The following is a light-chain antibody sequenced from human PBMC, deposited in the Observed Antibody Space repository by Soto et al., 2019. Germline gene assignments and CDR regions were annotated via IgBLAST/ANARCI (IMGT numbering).Light chain of an antibody. CDR1: SDDIGTFNL. CDR2: EVN. Sequence: QSALTQPASASGSPGQSITFSCTGSSDDIGTFNLVSWYQQYPGKAPKLILYEVNKRPLGVSDRFSGSKSGNTASLTISGLQAEDEADYHCCSYAGSRWVFGGGTQLTVL. J-gene: IGLJ3*02. V-gene: IGLV2-23*02. CDR3: CSYAGSRWV.